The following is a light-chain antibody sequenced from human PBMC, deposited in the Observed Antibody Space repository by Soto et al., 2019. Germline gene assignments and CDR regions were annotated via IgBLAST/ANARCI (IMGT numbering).Light chain of an antibody. CDR2: AAS. J-gene: IGKJ5*01. Sequence: DIQMTQSPSSLSASVGDRVTITCRASQSISTYVNWYQQEPGEAPNLLIYAASNLQNGVPLRFRGGGSGTDFTLTISNLQPEDFATYYCQQSYSTLSITFGQGTRLEIK. V-gene: IGKV1-39*01. CDR1: QSISTY. CDR3: QQSYSTLSIT.